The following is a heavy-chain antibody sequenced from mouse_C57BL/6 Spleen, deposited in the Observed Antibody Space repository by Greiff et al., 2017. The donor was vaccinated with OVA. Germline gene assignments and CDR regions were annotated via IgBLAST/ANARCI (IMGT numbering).Heavy chain of an antibody. CDR2: ISYDGSN. J-gene: IGHJ4*01. CDR3: ARAGVLLDAMDY. CDR1: GYSITSGYY. V-gene: IGHV3-6*01. Sequence: EVKLQQSGPGLVKPSQSLSLTCSVTGYSITSGYYWNWIRQFPGNKLEWMGYISYDGSNNYNPSLKNRISITRDTSKNQFFLKLNSVTTEDTATYYCARAGVLLDAMDYWGQGTSVTVSS. D-gene: IGHD1-1*01.